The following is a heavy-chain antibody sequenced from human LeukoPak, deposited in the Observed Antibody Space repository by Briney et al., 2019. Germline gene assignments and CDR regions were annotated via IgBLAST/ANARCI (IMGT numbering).Heavy chain of an antibody. CDR1: GGSFSGYY. J-gene: IGHJ4*02. Sequence: SETLSLTCADYGGSFSGYYWSWIRQPPGKGLEWIGEINHSGSTNYNPSLKSRVTISVDTSKNQFSLKLSSVTAADTAVYYCARGDYDILTGLPYWGQGTLVTVSS. D-gene: IGHD3-9*01. CDR2: INHSGST. CDR3: ARGDYDILTGLPY. V-gene: IGHV4-34*01.